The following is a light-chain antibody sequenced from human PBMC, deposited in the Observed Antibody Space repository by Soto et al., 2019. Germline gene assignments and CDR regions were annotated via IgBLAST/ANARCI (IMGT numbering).Light chain of an antibody. Sequence: QSVLTQPASVSGSPGQSITISCTGGSSDVGAYNYVSWYQQHPDKAPKLMIFDVSDRPSGVSSRFSASKSGNTASLTISGLQAEDEAEYYCGSFTTSSTVVSGTGTKVTVL. CDR3: GSFTTSSTVV. CDR1: SSDVGAYNY. V-gene: IGLV2-14*03. CDR2: DVS. J-gene: IGLJ1*01.